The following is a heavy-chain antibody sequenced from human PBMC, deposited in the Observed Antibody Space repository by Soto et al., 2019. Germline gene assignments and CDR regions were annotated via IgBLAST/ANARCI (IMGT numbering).Heavy chain of an antibody. Sequence: GGSLRLSCADSGFRFSSYSMSWVRQTPGKGLEWVAAITATGDRTYYADSVTGRFTISRDNSKKTHYLQMTSLRAEDTAMYYCATMNGYFEYWGQGTPVTV. CDR3: ATMNGYFEY. V-gene: IGHV3-23*01. CDR1: GFRFSSYS. J-gene: IGHJ4*02. CDR2: ITATGDRT. D-gene: IGHD3-22*01.